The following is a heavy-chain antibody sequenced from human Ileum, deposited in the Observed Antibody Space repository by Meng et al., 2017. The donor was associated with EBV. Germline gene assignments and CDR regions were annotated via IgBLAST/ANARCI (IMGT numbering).Heavy chain of an antibody. V-gene: IGHV3-11*01. CDR3: AGRNNWFDP. CDR1: GFTFSDYS. D-gene: IGHD1-14*01. Sequence: QMQLVEAGGGLVQPGVYLRLACAASGFTFSDYSLSWIRQAPGKGLQVIASIGLSADAIYYADSVKGRFTISRDNANNSLYLQMNNLRVDETAVYYCAGRNNWFDPWGQGTLVTVSS. J-gene: IGHJ5*02. CDR2: IGLSADAI.